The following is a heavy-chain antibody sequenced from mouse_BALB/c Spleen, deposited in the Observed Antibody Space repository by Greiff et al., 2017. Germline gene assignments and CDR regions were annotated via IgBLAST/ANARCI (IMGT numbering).Heavy chain of an antibody. Sequence: DVQLQESGPGLVKPSQSLSLTCTVTGYSITSDYAWNWIRQFPGNKLEWMGYISYSGSTSYNPSLKSRISITRDTSKNQFFLQLNSVTTEDTATYYCARGGYGSSYGFDYWGQGTTLTVSS. CDR2: ISYSGST. CDR1: GYSITSDYA. V-gene: IGHV3-2*02. D-gene: IGHD1-1*01. J-gene: IGHJ2*01. CDR3: ARGGYGSSYGFDY.